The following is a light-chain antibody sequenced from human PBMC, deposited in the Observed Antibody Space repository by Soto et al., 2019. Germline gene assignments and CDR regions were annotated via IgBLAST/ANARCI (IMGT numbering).Light chain of an antibody. V-gene: IGKV3-20*01. CDR2: GAS. CDR1: QSVSSSY. CDR3: QQYGRSIT. J-gene: IGKJ5*01. Sequence: EIVLTQSPGTLSLSPGERATLSCRASQSVSSSYLAWYQQKPGQAPRLLIYGASSRATGIPARFSGSGSGTDFTLTISRLEPEDVAVYYGQQYGRSITFGQGTRLELK.